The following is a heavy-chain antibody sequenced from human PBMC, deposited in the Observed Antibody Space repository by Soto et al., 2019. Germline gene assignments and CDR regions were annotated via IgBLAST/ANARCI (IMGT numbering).Heavy chain of an antibody. V-gene: IGHV4-59*01. CDR1: GGSISSYY. CDR3: ARGSPYYDFWSGYYSGYFDY. Sequence: SETLSLTCTVSGGSISSYYWSWIRQPPGKGLEWIGYIYYSGSTNYSPSLKSRIVISLDTSKSQFSLKVSSVTAADTAVYYCARGSPYYDFWSGYYSGYFDYWGQGTLVTVSS. CDR2: IYYSGST. D-gene: IGHD3-3*01. J-gene: IGHJ4*02.